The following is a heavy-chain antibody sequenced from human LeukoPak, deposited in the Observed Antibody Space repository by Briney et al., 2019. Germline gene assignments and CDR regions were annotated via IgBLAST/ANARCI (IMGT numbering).Heavy chain of an antibody. J-gene: IGHJ3*02. CDR1: GFTFTNYA. Sequence: GGSLRLSCAASGFTFTNYAMSWVRQTPGKGLEWVSATVGSGPDTYHADSVKGRFTVSRDNSRNTLYLQMNSLRAEDTAVYYCARDRGSYSYGAFDIWGQGTMVTVSS. CDR2: TVGSGPDT. V-gene: IGHV3-23*01. CDR3: ARDRGSYSYGAFDI. D-gene: IGHD1-26*01.